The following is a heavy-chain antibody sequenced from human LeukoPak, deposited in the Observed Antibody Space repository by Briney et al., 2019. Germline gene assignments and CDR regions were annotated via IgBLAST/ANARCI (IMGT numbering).Heavy chain of an antibody. V-gene: IGHV1-18*04. CDR2: INTYNGNT. D-gene: IGHD4-17*01. CDR1: GYTFTSYG. J-gene: IGHJ4*02. CDR3: AIDYGHFPVGDY. Sequence: ASVKVSCKASGYTFTSYGISWVRQAPGQGLEWMGWINTYNGNTKYTQRLQGRVTVTTDTSTSTVYMELRSLRSDDTAVYYCAIDYGHFPVGDYWGQGTLVTVSS.